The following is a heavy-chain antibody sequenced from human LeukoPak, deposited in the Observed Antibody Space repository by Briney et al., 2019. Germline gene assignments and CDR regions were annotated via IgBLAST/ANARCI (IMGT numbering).Heavy chain of an antibody. Sequence: ASVKVSCTSSGYTFTSYDINWVRQATGQGLEWMGWMNPNSGNTGYAQKFQGRVTMTRNTSISTDYMELSSLRSEDTAVYYCARVPSIVVVPAAILGYYYYYGMDVWGQGTTVTVSS. CDR3: ARVPSIVVVPAAILGYYYYYGMDV. CDR1: GYTFTSYD. J-gene: IGHJ6*02. CDR2: MNPNSGNT. V-gene: IGHV1-8*01. D-gene: IGHD2-2*01.